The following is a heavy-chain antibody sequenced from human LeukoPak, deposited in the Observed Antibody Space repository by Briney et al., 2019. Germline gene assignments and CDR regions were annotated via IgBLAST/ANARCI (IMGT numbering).Heavy chain of an antibody. J-gene: IGHJ4*02. CDR3: ATSANGVQLWRSLHY. V-gene: IGHV3-48*01. D-gene: IGHD1-1*01. Sequence: GGSLRLFCVASGFTFNTYSMNWVRQAPGKGLEWVSYISYSGTSIYYADSVKGRFTISRDSAKNSLYLQINSLRAEDTAVYYCATSANGVQLWRSLHYWGQGTLVTVSS. CDR1: GFTFNTYS. CDR2: ISYSGTSI.